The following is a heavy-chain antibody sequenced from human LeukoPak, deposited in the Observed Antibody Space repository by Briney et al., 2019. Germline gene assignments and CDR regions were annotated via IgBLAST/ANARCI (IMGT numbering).Heavy chain of an antibody. CDR3: VGRRGDYHY. CDR2: IYSGGST. V-gene: IGHV3-53*01. D-gene: IGHD4-17*01. J-gene: IGHJ4*02. CDR1: GFTVSSNY. Sequence: PGGSLRLSCAVSGFTVSSNYMSWVRQAPGKGLEWVSVIYSGGSTYYADSVKGRFTTSRDNSKNTLYLQMNSLRAEDTAVYYCVGRRGDYHYWGQGTLVTVSS.